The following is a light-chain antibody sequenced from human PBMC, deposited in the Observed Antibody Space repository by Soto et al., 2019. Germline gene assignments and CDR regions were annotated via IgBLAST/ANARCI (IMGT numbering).Light chain of an antibody. CDR2: AAS. CDR3: QQSYSTPYT. V-gene: IGKV1-39*01. Sequence: DIQMTQSPSSLSASAGDRVTITCRASQSIAIYVTWYQQKPGRAPNLLIYAASSLQSGVPSRFSGSGSGTDFTLTISSLQPEDFATYYCQQSYSTPYTFGQGTNLEIK. J-gene: IGKJ2*01. CDR1: QSIAIY.